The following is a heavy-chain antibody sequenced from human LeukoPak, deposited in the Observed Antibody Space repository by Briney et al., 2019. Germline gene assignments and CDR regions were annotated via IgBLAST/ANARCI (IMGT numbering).Heavy chain of an antibody. Sequence: GRSLRLSCAASGFTFSSYAMHWVRQAPGKGLEWVAVISYDGSNKYYADSVKGRFTISRDNSKNTLYLQMNSLRAEDTAVYYCAKGPEDIVVVPAAIRYYYYYYGMDVWGQGTTVTVSS. CDR3: AKGPEDIVVVPAAIRYYYYYYGMDV. CDR1: GFTFSSYA. J-gene: IGHJ6*02. V-gene: IGHV3-30-3*01. CDR2: ISYDGSNK. D-gene: IGHD2-2*02.